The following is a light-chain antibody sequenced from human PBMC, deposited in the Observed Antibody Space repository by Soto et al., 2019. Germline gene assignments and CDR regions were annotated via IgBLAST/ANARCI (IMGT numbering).Light chain of an antibody. CDR1: QSLDSN. Sequence: EIVVKQSPATLSVSPGERATLSCRASQSLDSNLAWYQQKPGRAPRLLIYGASTRAAGVPARFSGSGSETEFTLTISSLQSEDFAVYYCLQYNDWPRTFGPGTKV. CDR3: LQYNDWPRT. V-gene: IGKV3-15*01. CDR2: GAS. J-gene: IGKJ1*01.